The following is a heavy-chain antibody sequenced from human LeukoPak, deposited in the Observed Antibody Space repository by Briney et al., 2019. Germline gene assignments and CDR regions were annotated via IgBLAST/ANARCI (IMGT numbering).Heavy chain of an antibody. Sequence: ASVKVSCKASGYTFTSFGISWVRQAPGQGLEWMGWISAYNGNTNYAQKLQGRVTMTTDTSTSTVYMELRSLTSDDTAVYYCARARGSSRLFFDYWGQGTLVTVSS. CDR3: ARARGSSRLFFDY. D-gene: IGHD6-13*01. V-gene: IGHV1-18*04. CDR2: ISAYNGNT. J-gene: IGHJ4*02. CDR1: GYTFTSFG.